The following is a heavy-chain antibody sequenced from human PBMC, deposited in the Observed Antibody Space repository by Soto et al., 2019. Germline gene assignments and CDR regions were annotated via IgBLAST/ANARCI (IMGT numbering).Heavy chain of an antibody. CDR3: AREVGYGDFSAALLD. Sequence: ASVKVSCKASGYIFTGYHMHWVRQAPGQGLEWMGGIITLFGTSNYAQNFQGRVTITADQSTSTAYMELNSLTSDDTTVYYCAREVGYGDFSAALLDWGQGTLVTVSS. CDR1: GYIFTGYH. CDR2: IITLFGTS. V-gene: IGHV1-69*13. J-gene: IGHJ4*02. D-gene: IGHD2-21*02.